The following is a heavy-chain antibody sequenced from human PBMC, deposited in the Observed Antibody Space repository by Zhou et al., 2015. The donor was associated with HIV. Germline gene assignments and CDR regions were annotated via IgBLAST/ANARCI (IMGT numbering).Heavy chain of an antibody. Sequence: QVQLVQSGAEVKKPGSSVKVSCKASGGTFSSYTISWVRQAPGQGLEWMGRIIPILGIANYAQKFQGRVTITADKSTSTAYMELSSLRSEDTAVYYCARDRDIVVVPAARANYYYYYGMDVWGQGTTVTVSS. CDR2: IIPILGIA. V-gene: IGHV1-69*08. CDR1: GGTFSSYT. J-gene: IGHJ6*02. D-gene: IGHD2-2*01. CDR3: ARDRDIVVVPAARANYYYYYGMDV.